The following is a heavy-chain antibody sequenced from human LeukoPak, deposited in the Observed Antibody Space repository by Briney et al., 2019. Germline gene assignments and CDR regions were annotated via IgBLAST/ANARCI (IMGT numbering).Heavy chain of an antibody. CDR3: ARGSSSWYYFDY. V-gene: IGHV3-33*01. CDR2: IWYEGSDK. Sequence: GGSLRLSCETSGFTFSGYGMHWVRQAPGRGLEWVAVIWYEGSDKHYADSVKGRFTISRDNSKNTLYLQLNSLRAEDTAVYYCARGSSSWYYFDYWGQGTLVTVSS. D-gene: IGHD6-13*01. CDR1: GFTFSGYG. J-gene: IGHJ4*02.